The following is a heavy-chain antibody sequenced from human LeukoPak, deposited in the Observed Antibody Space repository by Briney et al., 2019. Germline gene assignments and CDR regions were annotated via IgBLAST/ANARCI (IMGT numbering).Heavy chain of an antibody. CDR2: ISSSSTYI. D-gene: IGHD1-1*01. Sequence: GGSLILSCAASGFTFSSYSMDWVRQAPGKGLEWVSSISSSSTYIHYADSVKGRFTISRDNAKNSLYLQMNSLRAEDTAVYYCARDHDEGFDYWGQGTLVTVSS. J-gene: IGHJ4*02. CDR1: GFTFSSYS. CDR3: ARDHDEGFDY. V-gene: IGHV3-21*01.